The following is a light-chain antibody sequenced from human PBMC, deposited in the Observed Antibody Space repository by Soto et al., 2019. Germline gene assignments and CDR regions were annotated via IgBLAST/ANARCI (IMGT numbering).Light chain of an antibody. CDR2: AAS. J-gene: IGKJ4*01. Sequence: DSQMTQSPSSLSASVGDRVTITCRSSQSISSYLNWYQQKPGKTPKLPIYAASSLQSGVPSRFSGSGSGTDFTLTINSLQPEVFATYYCQQSYSTPPTFGGGTKVEIK. CDR1: QSISSY. CDR3: QQSYSTPPT. V-gene: IGKV1-39*01.